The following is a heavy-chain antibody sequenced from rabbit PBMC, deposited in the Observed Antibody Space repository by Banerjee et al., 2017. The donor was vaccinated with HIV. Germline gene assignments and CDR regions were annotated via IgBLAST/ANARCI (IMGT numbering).Heavy chain of an antibody. Sequence: QSLEESGGDLVEPGASLTLTCTASGFSFSSDYDMCWVRQAPGKGLEWIACIHSVSGSTYYASWAIGRFTISKPSSPTVTLQMTSLTAADTATYFCARGTGGAGDGLNLWGQGTLVTVS. CDR1: GFSFSSDYD. J-gene: IGHJ4*01. CDR2: IHSVSGST. CDR3: ARGTGGAGDGLNL. D-gene: IGHD4-2*01. V-gene: IGHV1S40*01.